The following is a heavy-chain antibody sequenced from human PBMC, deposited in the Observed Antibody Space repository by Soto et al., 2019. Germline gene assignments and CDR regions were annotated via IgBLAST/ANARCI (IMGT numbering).Heavy chain of an antibody. CDR2: INSDGSST. V-gene: IGHV3-74*01. J-gene: IGHJ4*02. CDR3: VRTSLVVAAATREDY. CDR1: GFTFSSYW. Sequence: EVQLVESGGGLVQPGGSLRLSCEASGFTFSSYWMHWVRQAPGKGLVWVSRINSDGSSTSYADSVKGRFTISRDNAKNRLYLQMNSLRAEDTAVYYCVRTSLVVAAATREDYWGQGTLVTVFS. D-gene: IGHD2-15*01.